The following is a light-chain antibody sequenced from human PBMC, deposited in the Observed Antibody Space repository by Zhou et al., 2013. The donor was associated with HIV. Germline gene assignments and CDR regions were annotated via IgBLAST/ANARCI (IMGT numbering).Light chain of an antibody. CDR2: KAS. Sequence: DIQMTQSPSSLSASVGASVTITCRASQSIGNWLAWYQQKPGKAPKLLIYKASNLESGVPSRFSGSGSATEFTLTINSLQPDDFATYYCQQLNSYPATFGKGTKLEIK. J-gene: IGKJ2*01. CDR1: QSIGNW. V-gene: IGKV1-5*03. CDR3: QQLNSYPAT.